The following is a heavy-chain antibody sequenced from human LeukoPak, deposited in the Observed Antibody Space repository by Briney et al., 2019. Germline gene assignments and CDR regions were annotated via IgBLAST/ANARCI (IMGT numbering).Heavy chain of an antibody. J-gene: IGHJ3*02. CDR1: GYTFTTYW. Sequence: GESLKISCKGSGYTFTTYWIAWVRQMPGEGLEWMGTIYPGDSETRYSPSFQGQVTISADKSITTAYLQWGSLKASDTAMYYCTRSPRDGYHDAFDIWGRGTMVTVFS. V-gene: IGHV5-51*01. CDR3: TRSPRDGYHDAFDI. D-gene: IGHD5-24*01. CDR2: IYPGDSET.